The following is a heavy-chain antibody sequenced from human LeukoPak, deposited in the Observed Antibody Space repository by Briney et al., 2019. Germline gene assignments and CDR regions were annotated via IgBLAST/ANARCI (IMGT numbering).Heavy chain of an antibody. CDR1: GDSLSSYY. V-gene: IGHV4-59*01. CDR2: IYYSGST. CDR3: ARVNYYDSSGTDY. J-gene: IGHJ4*02. Sequence: SETLSLTCTVSGDSLSSYYWSWIRQPPGKGLEWIGYIYYSGSTNYNPSLKSRVTISVDTSTTQFSLRLSSVTAADTAVYYCARVNYYDSSGTDYWGQGTLVTVSS. D-gene: IGHD3-22*01.